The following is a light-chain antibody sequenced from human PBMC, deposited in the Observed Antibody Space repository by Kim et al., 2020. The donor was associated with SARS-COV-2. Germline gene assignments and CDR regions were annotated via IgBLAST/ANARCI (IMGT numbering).Light chain of an antibody. CDR1: KLGDKY. J-gene: IGLJ2*01. V-gene: IGLV3-1*01. CDR3: QAWDSSTADVV. Sequence: SPGQTASITCSGDKLGDKYACWYQKKPGQSPVLVIYQDSKRPSGIPERFSGSNSGNTATLTISGTQAMDEADYYCQAWDSSTADVVFGGGTQLTVL. CDR2: QDS.